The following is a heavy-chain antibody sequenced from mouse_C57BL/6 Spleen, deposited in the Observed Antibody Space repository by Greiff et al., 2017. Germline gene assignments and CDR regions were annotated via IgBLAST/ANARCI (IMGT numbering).Heavy chain of an antibody. CDR1: GYSFTDYN. D-gene: IGHD3-3*01. Sequence: EVQLKESGPELVKPGASVEISCKASGYSFTDYNMNWVKQSNGKSLEWIGEINPNYGTTSYNQKFKGKATLTVDQSSSTAYMQLNSLTSEDSAVYYCARGDSPYWYFDVWGTGTTVTVAS. V-gene: IGHV1-39*01. J-gene: IGHJ1*03. CDR2: INPNYGTT. CDR3: ARGDSPYWYFDV.